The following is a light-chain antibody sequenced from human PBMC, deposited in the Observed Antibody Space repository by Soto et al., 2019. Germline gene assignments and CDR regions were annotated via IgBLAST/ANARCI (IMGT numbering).Light chain of an antibody. CDR2: EVT. CDR3: TSYAGINNVI. V-gene: IGLV2-8*01. J-gene: IGLJ2*01. Sequence: QSALTQPASASGSPGQSVTISCTGTSSDVGGYDYVSWYQQQSGEAPKLIIYEVTNRPSGVTGRFSGSKSGNTASLTVSGLQDEDEDDYYCTSYAGINNVIFGAGTKVTVL. CDR1: SSDVGGYDY.